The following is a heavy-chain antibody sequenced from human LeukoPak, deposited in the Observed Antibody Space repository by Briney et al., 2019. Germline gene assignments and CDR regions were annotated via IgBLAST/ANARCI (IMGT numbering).Heavy chain of an antibody. CDR2: INYSGGA. CDR1: GGSLSSGGYY. V-gene: IGHV4-31*03. D-gene: IGHD3-22*01. J-gene: IGHJ4*02. Sequence: SETLSLTCTVSGGSLSSGGYYWTWIRQHPGTGLEWIGYINYSGGAYYNPSLKSRVTISVDTSKNHFSLKLSSVTAADTAVYYCARADDSSGYRLHYFDYWGQGTLVTVSS. CDR3: ARADDSSGYRLHYFDY.